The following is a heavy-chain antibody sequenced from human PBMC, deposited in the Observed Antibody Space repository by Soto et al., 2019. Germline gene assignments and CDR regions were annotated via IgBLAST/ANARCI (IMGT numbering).Heavy chain of an antibody. V-gene: IGHV3-23*01. CDR2: ISGSVGGS. CDR3: AKGYFVWSSEQPYHFDY. Sequence: EVQLLDSGGGLVQPGGSLRLSCAASGFTFSNYAMTWVRQGPGKGLEWVSGISGSVGGSYYADSVKGPFTISRDNSKNKLYFAMDSLGAEDTAVYYCAKGYFVWSSEQPYHFDYWGQGTLVTVSS. J-gene: IGHJ4*02. CDR1: GFTFSNYA. D-gene: IGHD3-16*01.